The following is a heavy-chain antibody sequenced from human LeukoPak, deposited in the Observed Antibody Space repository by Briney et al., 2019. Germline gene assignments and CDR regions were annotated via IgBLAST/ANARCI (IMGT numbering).Heavy chain of an antibody. CDR1: GLTFNNYW. J-gene: IGHJ4*02. D-gene: IGHD6-13*01. CDR2: IKRDGSET. V-gene: IGHV3-7*01. CDR3: ARDFAAAVG. Sequence: GGSLRLSCAASGLTFNNYWMSWVRQAPGKGLEWVANIKRDGSETYYADSVKGRFTISRDNAKNSVYLQMNSLRVEDTAVYYCARDFAAAVGWGQGTLVTVSS.